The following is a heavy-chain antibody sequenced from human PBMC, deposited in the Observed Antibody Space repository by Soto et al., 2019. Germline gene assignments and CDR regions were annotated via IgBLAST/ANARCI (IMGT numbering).Heavy chain of an antibody. D-gene: IGHD2-2*01. CDR3: ARLYCISTSCYLGMDV. Sequence: ASVKVSCKASGYTFTSYYMHWVRQAPGQGLEWMGIINPSGGSTSYARKFQGRVTMTRDTSTSTVYMELSSLRSEDTAVYYCARLYCISTSCYLGMDVWGQGTTVTVSS. V-gene: IGHV1-46*01. CDR1: GYTFTSYY. J-gene: IGHJ6*02. CDR2: INPSGGST.